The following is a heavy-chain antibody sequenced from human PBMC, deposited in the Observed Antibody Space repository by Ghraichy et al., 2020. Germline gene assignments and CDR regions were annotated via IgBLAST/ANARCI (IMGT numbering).Heavy chain of an antibody. CDR2: ISGSGGST. Sequence: GESLNISCAASGFTFSSYAMSWVRQAPGKGLEWVSAISGSGGSTYYADSVKGRFTISRDNSKNTLYLQMNSLRAEDTAVYYCAKSPYSSSSGFRFDPWGQGTLVTVSS. D-gene: IGHD6-6*01. V-gene: IGHV3-23*01. J-gene: IGHJ5*02. CDR3: AKSPYSSSSGFRFDP. CDR1: GFTFSSYA.